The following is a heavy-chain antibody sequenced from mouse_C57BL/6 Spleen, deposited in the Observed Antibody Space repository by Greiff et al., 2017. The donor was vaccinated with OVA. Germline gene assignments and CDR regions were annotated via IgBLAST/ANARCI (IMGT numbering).Heavy chain of an antibody. CDR3: AREITTVVEGFAY. V-gene: IGHV1-26*01. CDR2: INPNNGGT. D-gene: IGHD1-1*01. Sequence: VQLQQSGPELVKPGASVKISCKASGYTFTDYYMNWVKQSHGKSLEWIGDINPNNGGTSYNQKFKGKATLTVDKSSSTAYMELRSLTSEDSAVYYCAREITTVVEGFAYWGQGTLVTVSA. CDR1: GYTFTDYY. J-gene: IGHJ3*01.